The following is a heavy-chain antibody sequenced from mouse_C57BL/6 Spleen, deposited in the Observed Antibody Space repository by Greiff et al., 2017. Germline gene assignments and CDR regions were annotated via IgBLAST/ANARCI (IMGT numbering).Heavy chain of an antibody. Sequence: EVQLVESGGGLVKPGGSLKLSCAASGFTFSSYAMSWVRQTPEKRLEWVATISDGGSYTYYPDNVKGRFTISRDNAKNNLYLQMSHLKSEDTAMYYCARAFPHYYGSSLYYFDYWGQGTTLTVSS. D-gene: IGHD1-1*01. V-gene: IGHV5-4*01. J-gene: IGHJ2*01. CDR3: ARAFPHYYGSSLYYFDY. CDR1: GFTFSSYA. CDR2: ISDGGSYT.